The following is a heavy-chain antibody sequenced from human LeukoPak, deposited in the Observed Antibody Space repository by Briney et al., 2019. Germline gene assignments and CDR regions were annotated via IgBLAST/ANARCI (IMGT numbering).Heavy chain of an antibody. CDR3: AKDVEKYSGSYLGVFDI. CDR1: GFTFDDYG. CDR2: INWNGGST. D-gene: IGHD1-26*01. Sequence: PGGSLRLSCAASGFTFDDYGMSWVRQAPGKGLEWVSGINWNGGSTGYADSVKGRFTISRDNAKNSLYLQMNSLRAEDTAVYYCAKDVEKYSGSYLGVFDIWGQETMVTVSS. J-gene: IGHJ3*02. V-gene: IGHV3-20*04.